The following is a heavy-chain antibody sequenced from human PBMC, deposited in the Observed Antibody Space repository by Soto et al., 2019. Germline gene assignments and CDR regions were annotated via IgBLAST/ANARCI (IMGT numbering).Heavy chain of an antibody. CDR2: ISGSGGST. CDR1: GFTFSSYA. V-gene: IGHV3-23*01. CDR3: AKVKYYYDSSGPLAFDY. D-gene: IGHD3-22*01. J-gene: IGHJ4*02. Sequence: GGSLRLSCAASGFTFSSYAMSWVRQAPGKGLEWVSAISGSGGSTYYADSVKGRFTISRDNSKNTLYLQMNSLRAEDTAVYYCAKVKYYYDSSGPLAFDYWGQGTLVTVSS.